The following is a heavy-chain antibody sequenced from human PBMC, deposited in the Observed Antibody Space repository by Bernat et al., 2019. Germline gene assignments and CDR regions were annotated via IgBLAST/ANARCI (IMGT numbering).Heavy chain of an antibody. D-gene: IGHD2-15*01. Sequence: QLQLQESGPGLVEPSETLSLTCTVSGGSISSSSYYLAWMRQPPGKGLEWIGSVYYSGSTNYNQSLKSRVTISVDTPENQFSLKLRSVTATDTAVYYCARHSSLVVASTICFDPWGQGTLVTVSS. V-gene: IGHV4-39*01. CDR3: ARHSSLVVASTICFDP. CDR1: GGSISSSSYY. J-gene: IGHJ5*02. CDR2: VYYSGST.